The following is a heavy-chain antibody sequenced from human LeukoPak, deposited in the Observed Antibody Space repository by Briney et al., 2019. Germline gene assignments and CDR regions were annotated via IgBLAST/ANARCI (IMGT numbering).Heavy chain of an antibody. V-gene: IGHV3-43D*03. CDR1: GFTLDDYA. J-gene: IGHJ6*03. D-gene: IGHD5-18*01. CDR2: ISWDGGST. Sequence: PGGSLRLSCAASGFTLDDYAMHWVRQAPGKGLEWVSLISWDGGSTYYADSVKGRFTISRDNSKNSLYLQMNSLRAEDTALYYCAKSTMERLGYSYGYYYYYYMDVWGKGTTVTVSS. CDR3: AKSTMERLGYSYGYYYYYYMDV.